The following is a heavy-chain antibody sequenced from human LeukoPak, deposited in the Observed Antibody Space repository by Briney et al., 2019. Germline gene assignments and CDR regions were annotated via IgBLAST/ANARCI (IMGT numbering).Heavy chain of an antibody. CDR2: ISGSGGST. Sequence: GGSLRLSCAASGFTFSSYAMSGVRQAPGKGLEWVSAISGSGGSTYYADSVKGRFTISGDNSKNTLYLQMNSLRAEDTAVYYCAKSQRVTILYYFDYWGQGTLVTVSS. V-gene: IGHV3-23*01. CDR3: AKSQRVTILYYFDY. J-gene: IGHJ4*02. CDR1: GFTFSSYA. D-gene: IGHD3-3*01.